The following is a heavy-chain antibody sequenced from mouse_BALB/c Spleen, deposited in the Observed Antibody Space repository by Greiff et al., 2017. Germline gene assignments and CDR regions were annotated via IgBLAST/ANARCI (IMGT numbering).Heavy chain of an antibody. D-gene: IGHD1-1*01. CDR3: ANYGSHYYAMDY. CDR2: IWRGGST. J-gene: IGHJ4*01. Sequence: VKLVESGPSLVQPSQSLSITCTVSGFSLTSYGVHWVRQSPGKGLEWLGVIWRGGSTDYNAAFMSRLSITKDNSKSQVFFKMNSLQADDTAIYYCANYGSHYYAMDYWGQGTSVTVSS. CDR1: GFSLTSYG. V-gene: IGHV2-5-1*01.